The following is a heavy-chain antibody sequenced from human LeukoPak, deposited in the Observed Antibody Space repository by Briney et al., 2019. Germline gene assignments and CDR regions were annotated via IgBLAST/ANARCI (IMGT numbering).Heavy chain of an antibody. CDR2: IYYSGST. CDR1: GGSISSYY. CDR3: ARWSIYSSSWNYYYGMDV. D-gene: IGHD6-13*01. J-gene: IGHJ6*02. Sequence: SETLSLTCTVSGGSISSYYWSWIRQPPGKGLEWIGYIYYSGSTNYNPSLKSRVTISVDTSKNQFSLKLSSVTAADTAVYYCARWSIYSSSWNYYYGMDVWGQGTTVTVS. V-gene: IGHV4-59*08.